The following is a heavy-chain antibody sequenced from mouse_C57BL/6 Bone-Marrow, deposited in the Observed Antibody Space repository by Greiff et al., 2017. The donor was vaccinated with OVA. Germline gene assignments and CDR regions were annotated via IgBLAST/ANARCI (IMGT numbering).Heavy chain of an antibody. V-gene: IGHV3-6*01. D-gene: IGHD2-3*01. CDR1: GYSITSGYY. Sequence: EVHLVESGPGLVKPSQSLSLTCSVTGYSITSGYYWNWIRQFPGNKLEWMGYISYDGSNNYNPSLKNRISITRDTSKNQFFLKLNSVTTEDTATYYCARETLLLWFAYWGQGTLVTVSA. CDR3: ARETLLLWFAY. CDR2: ISYDGSN. J-gene: IGHJ3*01.